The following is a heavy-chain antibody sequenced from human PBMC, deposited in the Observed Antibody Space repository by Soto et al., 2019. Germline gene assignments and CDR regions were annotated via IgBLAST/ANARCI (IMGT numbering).Heavy chain of an antibody. CDR1: GFTFSSYA. J-gene: IGHJ4*02. V-gene: IGHV3-23*01. Sequence: GGSLRLSCAASGFTFSSYAMSWVRQAPGKGLEWVSAISGSVGSTYYADSVKGRFTISRDNSKNTLYLQMNSLRAEDTAVYYCAKKRSGYYDSSGDEPYFDYWGQGTLVTVSS. D-gene: IGHD3-22*01. CDR2: ISGSVGST. CDR3: AKKRSGYYDSSGDEPYFDY.